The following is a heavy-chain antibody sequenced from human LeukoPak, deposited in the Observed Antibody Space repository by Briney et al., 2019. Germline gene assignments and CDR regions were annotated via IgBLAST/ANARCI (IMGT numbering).Heavy chain of an antibody. CDR2: IYHSGST. CDR3: ARVNPDNGDAFDI. Sequence: SETLSLTCAVSGGSISSSNWWSWVRQPPGKGLEWIGEIYHSGSTNYNPSLKSRVTISVDKSKNQFSLKLSSVTAADTAVYYCARVNPDNGDAFDIWGQGTMVTVSS. J-gene: IGHJ3*02. D-gene: IGHD1-14*01. CDR1: GGSISSSNW. V-gene: IGHV4-4*02.